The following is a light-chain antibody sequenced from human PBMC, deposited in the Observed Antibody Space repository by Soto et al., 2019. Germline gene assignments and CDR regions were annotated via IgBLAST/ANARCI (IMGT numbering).Light chain of an antibody. CDR3: QQFGSLIT. CDR2: DTS. V-gene: IGKV3D-20*01. CDR1: QSITNNY. Sequence: DIVLTQSPATLSLSPGERTTLSCGASQSITNNYLPWYQHKPCLAPRLLIDDTSKRATGIPDRFSGSGSGTDFTLTISRVEPEDFAVYYCQQFGSLITFGGGTKVEIK. J-gene: IGKJ4*01.